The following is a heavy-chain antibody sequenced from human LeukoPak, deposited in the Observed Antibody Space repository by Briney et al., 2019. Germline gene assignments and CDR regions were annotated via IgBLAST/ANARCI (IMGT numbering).Heavy chain of an antibody. CDR1: GGSISSGDYY. V-gene: IGHV4-30-4*01. CDR2: IYYSGST. D-gene: IGHD2-15*01. Sequence: SETLSLTCTVSGGSISSGDYYWSWIRQPPGEGLEWIGYIYYSGSTYYNPSLKSRVTISVDTSKNQFSLKLSSVTAADTAVYYCARGSGGSFPSWFDPWGQGTLVTVSS. CDR3: ARGSGGSFPSWFDP. J-gene: IGHJ5*02.